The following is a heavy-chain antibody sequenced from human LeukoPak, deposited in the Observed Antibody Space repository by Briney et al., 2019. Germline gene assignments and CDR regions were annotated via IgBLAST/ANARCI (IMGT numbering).Heavy chain of an antibody. CDR3: TTDTWYSAGH. V-gene: IGHV3-7*03. D-gene: IGHD2-15*01. J-gene: IGHJ4*02. CDR1: GFIFSGSW. CDR2: IKRDGSEK. Sequence: GGSLRLSCTASGFIFSGSWMAWIRQAPGKGLEWVAIIKRDGSEKYYVDSMKGRFTISRDNAKNSLFLQMNSLRAEDTAIYYCTTDTWYSAGHWGQGTLVTVSS.